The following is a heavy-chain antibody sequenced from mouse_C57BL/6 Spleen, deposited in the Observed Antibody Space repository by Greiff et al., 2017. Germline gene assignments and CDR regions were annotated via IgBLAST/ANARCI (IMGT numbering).Heavy chain of an antibody. V-gene: IGHV1-18*01. CDR1: GYTFTDYN. Sequence: EVMLVESGPELVKPGASVKIPCKASGYTFTDYNMDWVKQSHGKSLEWIGDINPNNGGTIYNQKFKGKATLTVDKSSSTAYMELRSLTSEDTAVYYCARGYYGSSPHWYFDVWGTGTTVTVSS. CDR3: ARGYYGSSPHWYFDV. CDR2: INPNNGGT. D-gene: IGHD1-1*01. J-gene: IGHJ1*03.